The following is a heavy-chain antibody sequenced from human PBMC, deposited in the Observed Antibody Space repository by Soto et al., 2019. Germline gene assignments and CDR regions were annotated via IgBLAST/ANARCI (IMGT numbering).Heavy chain of an antibody. CDR2: IVVGSGNT. CDR1: GFTFTSSA. Sequence: SVKVSCKASGFTFTSSAVQWVRQARGQRLEWIGWIVVGSGNTNYTQKFQERVTITRDMSTSTAYMELSSLRSEDTAVYYCAEDGQPFFGYYYGMDVWGQGTKVPVYS. D-gene: IGHD3-10*01. J-gene: IGHJ6*02. V-gene: IGHV1-58*01. CDR3: AEDGQPFFGYYYGMDV.